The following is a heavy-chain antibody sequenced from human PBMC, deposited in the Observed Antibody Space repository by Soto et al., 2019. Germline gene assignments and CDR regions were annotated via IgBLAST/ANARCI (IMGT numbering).Heavy chain of an antibody. CDR2: ISDSGRRT. CDR3: AKVNLGSYYYGMDV. J-gene: IGHJ6*02. CDR1: ESTFNTFA. V-gene: IGHV3-23*01. Sequence: VQLLQSGGGLVQPGGSLRLSCSASESTFNTFAMNWVRQAPGKGMEWVSGISDSGRRTFYADSVKGRFTISRDNSNNPLYVQITNLKAVDTAIYDFAKVNLGSYYYGMDVWGPGNTVTVS.